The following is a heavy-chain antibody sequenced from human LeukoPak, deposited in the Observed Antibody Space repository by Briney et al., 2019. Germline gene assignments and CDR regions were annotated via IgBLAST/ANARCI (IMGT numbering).Heavy chain of an antibody. D-gene: IGHD5-18*01. V-gene: IGHV3-30*18. J-gene: IGHJ4*02. CDR2: ISYDGSNE. CDR3: AKDQGYTYGHSFDY. CDR1: GFTFGSYG. Sequence: GRSLRLSCEASGFTFGSYGMHWVRQAPGTGLEWAALISYDGSNEYYGDSVKGRFTISRDNSKSTLYLQMNSLRAEDTAVYYCAKDQGYTYGHSFDYWGRGTLVTVSS.